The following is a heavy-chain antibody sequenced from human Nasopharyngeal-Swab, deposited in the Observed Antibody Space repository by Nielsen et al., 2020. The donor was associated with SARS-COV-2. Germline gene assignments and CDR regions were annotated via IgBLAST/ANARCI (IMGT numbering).Heavy chain of an antibody. CDR1: GFTFDDYN. V-gene: IGHV3-43*01. D-gene: IGHD1-26*01. CDR3: AKDLELGEYYYYFYYMDV. CDR2: ITWDGAHT. J-gene: IGHJ6*03. Sequence: GESLKISCAASGFTFDDYNIHWVRQAPGKAPEWVSTITWDGAHTHYADSVKGRFTISRDNSKNSLYLQMNSLRIEDTALYYCAKDLELGEYYYYFYYMDVWGKGTTVTVSS.